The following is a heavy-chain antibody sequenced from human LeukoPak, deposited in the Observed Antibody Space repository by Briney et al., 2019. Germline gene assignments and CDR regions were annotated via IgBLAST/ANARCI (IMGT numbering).Heavy chain of an antibody. CDR3: ARDSCRSISCYNNWFDP. CDR1: GDSISNYY. CDR2: VYTSGST. J-gene: IGHJ5*02. V-gene: IGHV4-4*07. Sequence: SETLSFTCTVSGDSISNYYWSWIRQPAGMGLEWIGRVYTSGSTNYNPSLKSRVTMSVDTSKNQFSLKLSSVTAADTAVYYCARDSCRSISCYNNWFDPWGQGTLVTVSS. D-gene: IGHD2-2*02.